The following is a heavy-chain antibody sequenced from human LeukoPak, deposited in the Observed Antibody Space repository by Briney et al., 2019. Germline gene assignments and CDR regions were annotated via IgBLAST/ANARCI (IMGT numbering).Heavy chain of an antibody. Sequence: GGSLRLSCVVSGISLTNYAMTWVRQAPGKGLEWVSYISERGGSTSYADPVKGRFTISRDTSLNTLYLQMTSLRAEDTAVYFCAKRGIVIRGILVIGYHQEAYHYDYWGQGVLATVSS. CDR2: ISERGGST. CDR3: AKRGIVIRGILVIGYHQEAYHYDY. J-gene: IGHJ4*02. V-gene: IGHV3-23*01. CDR1: GISLTNYA. D-gene: IGHD3-10*01.